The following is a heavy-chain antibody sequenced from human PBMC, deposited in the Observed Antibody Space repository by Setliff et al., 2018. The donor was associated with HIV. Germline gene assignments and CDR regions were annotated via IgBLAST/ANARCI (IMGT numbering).Heavy chain of an antibody. Sequence: SETLSLTCAVYGETFSGYYWSWIRQTPGKGLEWIGEINHGGITNSNPSLKSRVTISVDTSKNLFSLKMSSVTAADTAVYYCARGLSIFGVATPGFYSFMDVWGKGTTVTVSS. CDR1: GETFSGYY. CDR3: ARGLSIFGVATPGFYSFMDV. CDR2: INHGGIT. V-gene: IGHV4-34*01. J-gene: IGHJ6*03. D-gene: IGHD3-3*01.